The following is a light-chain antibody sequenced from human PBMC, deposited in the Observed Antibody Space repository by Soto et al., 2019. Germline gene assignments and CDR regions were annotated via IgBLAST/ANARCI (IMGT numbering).Light chain of an antibody. CDR3: SAYTASSTLV. CDR2: EVR. CDR1: MRDVGAYNL. V-gene: IGLV2-14*01. J-gene: IGLJ3*02. Sequence: QSVLTQPASVSGSAGPSITISCSGTMRDVGAYNLVSWYQQHPGTAPKLIIYEVRNRPSGISSRFSGSRSGNTASLTISGLQSEDEGDYYCSAYTASSTLVFGGGTKLTVL.